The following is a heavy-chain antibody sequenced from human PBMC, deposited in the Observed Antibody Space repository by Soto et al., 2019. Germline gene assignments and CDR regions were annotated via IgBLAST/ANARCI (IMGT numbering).Heavy chain of an antibody. CDR3: ARERTLDGYESKGRSHWFDY. CDR1: GYTFTSYA. D-gene: IGHD5-12*01. V-gene: IGHV1-3*01. J-gene: IGHJ4*02. Sequence: EASVKVSCKASGYTFTSYAMRWVRQAPGQRLEWMGWINAGNGNTKYSQKFQGRVTITRDTSASTAYMELSSRRSEDTAVYYCARERTLDGYESKGRSHWFDYWGQGTLVTVSS. CDR2: INAGNGNT.